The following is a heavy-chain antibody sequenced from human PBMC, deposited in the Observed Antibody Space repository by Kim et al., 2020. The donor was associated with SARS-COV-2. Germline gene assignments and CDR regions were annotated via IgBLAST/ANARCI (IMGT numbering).Heavy chain of an antibody. V-gene: IGHV3-7*03. CDR2: INQDRSRT. D-gene: IGHD3-9*01. J-gene: IGHJ4*02. CDR3: ARDRDWDNPRDVDY. CDR1: GFSFSYYA. Sequence: GGSLRLSCGGSGFSFSYYAMFWVRQAPGKGLEWVAHINQDRSRTHYVDSVKGRFIVSKDNAKKSMDLQMNSLTVEDTAVYFCARDRDWDNPRDVDYWGQG.